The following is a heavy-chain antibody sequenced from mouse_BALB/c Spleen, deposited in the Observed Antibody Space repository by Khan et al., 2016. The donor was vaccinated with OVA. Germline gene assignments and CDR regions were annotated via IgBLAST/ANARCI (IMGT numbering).Heavy chain of an antibody. CDR3: SRDGYYETYFDY. V-gene: IGHV5-6-3*01. J-gene: IGHJ2*01. Sequence: EVELVESGGGLVQPGGSLKLSCAASGFTFSNYGMSWVRQTPDKRLELVATINSNGGSTYYPDSVKGRSTISRDDGQNTMFLQMSSLRSEDTGMYYCSRDGYYETYFDYWGQGTTLTVSS. D-gene: IGHD2-3*01. CDR1: GFTFSNYG. CDR2: INSNGGST.